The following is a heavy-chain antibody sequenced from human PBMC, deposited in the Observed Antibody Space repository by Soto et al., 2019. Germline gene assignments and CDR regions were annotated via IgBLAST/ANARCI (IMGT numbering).Heavy chain of an antibody. CDR2: IYNSGNA. CDR3: ATRTSGSYSDY. Sequence: QLQLQESGPGLVKPSETLSLTCTVSGDSVSSSSYYWGWIRQPPGKGLEWIGTIYNSGNANYNPSPKSRGTIPVDTSQNQFSLSLNSVTAADTAVYYCATRTSGSYSDYWGQGRLVIVSS. V-gene: IGHV4-39*01. CDR1: GDSVSSSSYY. J-gene: IGHJ4*02. D-gene: IGHD3-10*01.